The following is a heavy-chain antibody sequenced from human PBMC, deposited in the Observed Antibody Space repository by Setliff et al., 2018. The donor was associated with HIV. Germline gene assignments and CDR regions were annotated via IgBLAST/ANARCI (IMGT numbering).Heavy chain of an antibody. CDR2: IYYVGWS. CDR1: GGSLQGYY. V-gene: IGHV4-4*07. Sequence: ASETLSLTCSVSGGSLQGYYWSWIRQPAGKGLQWIGRIYYVGWSKYNPSLEDRVTMSVDTSNNQFSLSLTSVTAADTAVYYCVRSIHGGGSEPFDTWGQGILVTVSS. D-gene: IGHD3-10*01. CDR3: VRSIHGGGSEPFDT. J-gene: IGHJ5*02.